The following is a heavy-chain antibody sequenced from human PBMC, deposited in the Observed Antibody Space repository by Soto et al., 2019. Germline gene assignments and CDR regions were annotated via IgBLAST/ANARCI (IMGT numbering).Heavy chain of an antibody. CDR3: AHRILRTVFGLVTTTAIYFDF. CDR2: IYWDDDK. CDR1: GFSRTTSGVG. D-gene: IGHD3-3*01. J-gene: IGHJ4*02. Sequence: QITLNESGPTVVKPAETLTLTCTFSGFSRTTSGVGVAWIRQSPGKAPEWLALIYWDDDKRYSASLKSRLTITKDTSKIQVVLTMASVDPADTATYYCAHRILRTVFGLVTTTAIYFDFWGQGTPVVVSS. V-gene: IGHV2-5*02.